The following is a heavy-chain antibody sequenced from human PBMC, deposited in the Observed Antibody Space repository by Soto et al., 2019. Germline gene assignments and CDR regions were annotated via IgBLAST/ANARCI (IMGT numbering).Heavy chain of an antibody. D-gene: IGHD6-19*01. CDR3: ARAPRYSQWLVRYFDY. CDR2: INHSGST. J-gene: IGHJ4*02. V-gene: IGHV4-34*01. Sequence: PSETLSLTCAVYGGSFSGYYWSWIRQPPGKGLEWIGEINHSGSTNYNPSLKSRVTISVDTSKNQFSLKLSSVTAADTAVYYCARAPRYSQWLVRYFDYWGQGTLVTVSS. CDR1: GGSFSGYY.